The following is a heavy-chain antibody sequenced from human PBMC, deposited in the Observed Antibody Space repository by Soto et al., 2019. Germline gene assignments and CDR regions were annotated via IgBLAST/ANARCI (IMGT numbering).Heavy chain of an antibody. CDR2: ITSSSSYI. D-gene: IGHD1-20*01. V-gene: IGHV3-21*01. CDR3: VSVDNTEDYGMAL. Sequence: REYVRLSCSASGFTFSSYSMNWVRQAPGKGLEWVSSITSSSSYIYYADSVKGRFTISRDNAKNSLYLQMNSLRAEDTAVYYCVSVDNTEDYGMALSFQGTPVTVS. J-gene: IGHJ6*02. CDR1: GFTFSSYS.